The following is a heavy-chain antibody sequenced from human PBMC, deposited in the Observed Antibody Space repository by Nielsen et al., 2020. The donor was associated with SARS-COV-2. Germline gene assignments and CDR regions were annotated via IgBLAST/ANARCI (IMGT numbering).Heavy chain of an antibody. J-gene: IGHJ5*02. V-gene: IGHV5-10-1*01. D-gene: IGHD3-10*01. Sequence: GGSLRLSCKGSGYSFTSYWISWVRQMPGKGLEWMGRIDPSDSYTNYSPSFHGHVTISTDKSISTAYLQWSSLKASDTAMYYCARRVMVRAPFDPWGQGTLVTVSS. CDR2: IDPSDSYT. CDR1: GYSFTSYW. CDR3: ARRVMVRAPFDP.